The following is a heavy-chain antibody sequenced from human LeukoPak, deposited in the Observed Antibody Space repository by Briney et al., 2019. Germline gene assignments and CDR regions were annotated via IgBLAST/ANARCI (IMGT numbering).Heavy chain of an antibody. D-gene: IGHD4-17*01. J-gene: IGHJ6*03. Sequence: ASVKVSCKAAGYTVTNYDMHWGRHAPGQGLEWMGVINPNGGSTAHAEKFQGRVIMTMDMSTTTDYMELSSLRSEDTAVYYCAREVDDYGDYAHYYYMDVWGKGTPVTISS. CDR3: AREVDDYGDYAHYYYMDV. CDR2: INPNGGST. CDR1: GYTVTNYD. V-gene: IGHV1-46*01.